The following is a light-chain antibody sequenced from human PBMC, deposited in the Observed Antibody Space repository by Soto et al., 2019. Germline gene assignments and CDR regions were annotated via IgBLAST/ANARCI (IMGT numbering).Light chain of an antibody. CDR1: SRDVETYKA. CDR3: CSYEGGNSQVL. CDR2: DAS. Sequence: QSVLTQPASVSGSPGQTITISCTGTSRDVETYKAVSWYQQHPGKAPNLMIYDASKRPSGVSDRFSGSRSDNTASLTISGLQAEDEANYYCCSYEGGNSQVLFGGGTKVTVL. V-gene: IGLV2-23*01. J-gene: IGLJ2*01.